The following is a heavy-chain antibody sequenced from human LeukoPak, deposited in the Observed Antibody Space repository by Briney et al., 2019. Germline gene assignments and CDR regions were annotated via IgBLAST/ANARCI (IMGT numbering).Heavy chain of an antibody. CDR3: ARGPGAFDI. J-gene: IGHJ3*02. Sequence: GGSLRLSCVASGFMFSSYWMNWVRQAPGKGLVWVSRINSDGSSTSYADSVKGRFTISRDNAKNTLFLQMSSLRAEDTAVYYCARGPGAFDIWGQGTMVTVSS. CDR2: INSDGSST. CDR1: GFMFSSYW. V-gene: IGHV3-74*01. D-gene: IGHD2-2*01.